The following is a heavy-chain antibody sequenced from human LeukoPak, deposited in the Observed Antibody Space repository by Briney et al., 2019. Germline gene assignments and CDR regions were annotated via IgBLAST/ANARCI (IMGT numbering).Heavy chain of an antibody. V-gene: IGHV1-58*01. CDR1: GFTFTSSA. CDR3: AADLHYYGSGSFGPTLYYFDY. CDR2: IVVGSGNT. Sequence: ASVKVSCKASGFTFTSSAVQWVRQARGQRLEWIGLIVVGSGNTNYAQKFQERVTITRNMSTSTAYMELSSLRSEDTAVYYCAADLHYYGSGSFGPTLYYFDYWGQGTLVTVSS. J-gene: IGHJ4*02. D-gene: IGHD3-10*01.